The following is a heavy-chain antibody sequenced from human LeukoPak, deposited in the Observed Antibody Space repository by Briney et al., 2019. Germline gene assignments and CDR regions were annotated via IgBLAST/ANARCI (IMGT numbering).Heavy chain of an antibody. D-gene: IGHD3-16*01. Sequence: AGGSLRLSCAASGFTFSSYGMHWVRQAPGKGLEWVAVISYDGSNKYYADSVKGRFTISRDNSKNTLYLQMNSLRAEDTAVYYCARARLKDAFDIWGQGTMVAVSS. J-gene: IGHJ3*02. CDR2: ISYDGSNK. CDR3: ARARLKDAFDI. CDR1: GFTFSSYG. V-gene: IGHV3-30*03.